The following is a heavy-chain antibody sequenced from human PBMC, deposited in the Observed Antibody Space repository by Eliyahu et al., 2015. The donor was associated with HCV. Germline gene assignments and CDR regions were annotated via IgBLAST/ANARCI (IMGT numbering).Heavy chain of an antibody. D-gene: IGHD3-22*01. V-gene: IGHV3-11*06. Sequence: QVHLVEFGGGLVKPGGSLRLSCAAXGXXXSDYSMSWVRQAPGXGLEWISFITNNSSYTSYAYFVKGRFTISRDNSKNSLYLQMDSLRVEDTAFYYCVRDREYRHNSGHSYYFDSWGQGALVTVSS. J-gene: IGHJ4*02. CDR3: VRDREYRHNSGHSYYFDS. CDR1: GXXXSDYS. CDR2: ITNNSSYT.